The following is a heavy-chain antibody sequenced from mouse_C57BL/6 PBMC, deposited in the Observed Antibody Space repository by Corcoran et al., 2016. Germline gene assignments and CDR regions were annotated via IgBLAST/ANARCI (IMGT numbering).Heavy chain of an antibody. J-gene: IGHJ3*01. Sequence: QVQLQQSGAELARPGASVKLSCKASGYTFTSYGISWVKQRTGQGLEWIGEIYPRSGNTYYNEKFKGKATLTADKSSSTAYMELRSLTSEDSAVYFCARCPYYHGRSYAWFAYWGQVTLVTVSA. CDR2: IYPRSGNT. V-gene: IGHV1-81*01. CDR1: GYTFTSYG. D-gene: IGHD1-1*01. CDR3: ARCPYYHGRSYAWFAY.